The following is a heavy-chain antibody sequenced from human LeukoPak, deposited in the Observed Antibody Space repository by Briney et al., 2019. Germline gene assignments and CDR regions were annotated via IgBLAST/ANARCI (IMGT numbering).Heavy chain of an antibody. D-gene: IGHD3-10*01. CDR3: ARADLLLWFGESADYYYGMDV. CDR2: ISAYNGNT. V-gene: IGHV1-18*04. CDR1: GYTFTSYG. Sequence: ASVTVSFKASGYTFTSYGISWVRQAPGQGLEWMGWISAYNGNTNYAQKLQGRVTMTTDTSTSTAYMELRSLRSDDTAVYYCARADLLLWFGESADYYYGMDVWGKGTTVTVSS. J-gene: IGHJ6*04.